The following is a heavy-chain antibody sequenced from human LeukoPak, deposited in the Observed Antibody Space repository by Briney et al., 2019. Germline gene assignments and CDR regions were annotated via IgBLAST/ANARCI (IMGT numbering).Heavy chain of an antibody. Sequence: GGSLRLSCAASGFTFSDYYMSWIRQAPGKGLEWAAAVSKDGNIKYYADSVKGRFTVSRDNSKNTLYLQMDSLRAEDTAVYYCASQIALGYWGQGTLVTVSS. CDR1: GFTFSDYY. J-gene: IGHJ4*02. D-gene: IGHD2-21*01. CDR3: ASQIALGY. CDR2: VSKDGNIK. V-gene: IGHV3-30*03.